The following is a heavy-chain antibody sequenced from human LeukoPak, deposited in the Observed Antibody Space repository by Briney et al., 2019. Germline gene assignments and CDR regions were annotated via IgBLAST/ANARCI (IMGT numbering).Heavy chain of an antibody. CDR2: INSDGSST. Sequence: GGSLRLSCAASGFTFSSYWMHWVRQAPGKGLVWVSRINSDGSSTSYADSVKGRFTISRDNAKNTLYLQMSSLRAEDTAVYYCASLLLWFGETGDYWGQGTLVTVSS. J-gene: IGHJ4*02. D-gene: IGHD3-10*01. CDR3: ASLLLWFGETGDY. V-gene: IGHV3-74*01. CDR1: GFTFSSYW.